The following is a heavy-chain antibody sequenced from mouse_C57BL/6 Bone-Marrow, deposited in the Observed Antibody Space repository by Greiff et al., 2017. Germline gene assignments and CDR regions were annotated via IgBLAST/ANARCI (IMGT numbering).Heavy chain of an antibody. CDR3: ARSYDYDDYTMDY. J-gene: IGHJ4*01. D-gene: IGHD2-4*01. CDR2: MHPNGGSP. Sequence: QVQLQQPGAELVKPGASVKLSCKASGYTFTNYWMHWVKQRPGQGLEWIGMMHPNGGSPDYNEKFKSEATLSVAKSSRTADMERSSLTAEDSAVYYSARSYDYDDYTMDYWGQGTSVTVSS. CDR1: GYTFTNYW. V-gene: IGHV1-64*01.